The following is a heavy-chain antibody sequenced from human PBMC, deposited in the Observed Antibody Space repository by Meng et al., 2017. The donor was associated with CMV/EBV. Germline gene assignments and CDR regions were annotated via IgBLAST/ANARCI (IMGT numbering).Heavy chain of an antibody. CDR1: GFTFNTSA. Sequence: SCAASGFTFNTSAMSWVRQAPGKGLEWVSTIGGSGGTTYYADSVKGRFTISRDNSKNTLYLQMNSLRAEDTAVYYCATCMTTVSTSDFWGQGTLVTVSS. J-gene: IGHJ4*02. CDR2: IGGSGGTT. V-gene: IGHV3-23*01. CDR3: ATCMTTVSTSDF. D-gene: IGHD4-11*01.